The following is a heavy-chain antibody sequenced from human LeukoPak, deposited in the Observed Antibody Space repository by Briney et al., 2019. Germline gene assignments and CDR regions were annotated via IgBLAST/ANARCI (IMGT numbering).Heavy chain of an antibody. J-gene: IGHJ4*02. Sequence: PGGSLRLSCAASGFTFSSYGMHWVRQAPGKGLEWVAVISYDGSNKYYADSVKGRFTISRDNSKNTPYLQMNSLRAEDTAVYYCARVLRPLAARWLVGFDYWGQGTLVTVSS. D-gene: IGHD6-6*01. CDR3: ARVLRPLAARWLVGFDY. CDR1: GFTFSSYG. CDR2: ISYDGSNK. V-gene: IGHV3-30*19.